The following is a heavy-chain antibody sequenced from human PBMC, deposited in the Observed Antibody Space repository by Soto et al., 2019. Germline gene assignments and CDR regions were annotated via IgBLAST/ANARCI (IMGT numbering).Heavy chain of an antibody. CDR1: GVDSSCYA. CDR3: AKDLISMIVVVTKGDAFDI. J-gene: IGHJ3*02. V-gene: IGHV3-23*01. CDR2: ISGSGGST. D-gene: IGHD3-22*01. Sequence: GGALRLYFAAPGVDSSCYAISWVRQATGKGLEWVSAISGSGGSTYYADSVKGRFTFSRDNSKHTPYRHMKRLRAEATAVYYFAKDLISMIVVVTKGDAFDIWGQGTMVTVSS.